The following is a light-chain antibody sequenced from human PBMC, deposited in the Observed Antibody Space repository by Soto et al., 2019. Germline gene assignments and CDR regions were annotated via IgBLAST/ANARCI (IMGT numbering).Light chain of an antibody. Sequence: QSVLTQPPSVSGSPGQSVAISCTGTSSDVGSYNRVSWYQQPPGTAPKLMIYDVSNRPSGVPDRFSGSKSGNTASLTISGLQADDEADYYCSSYTSSSTYVVGTGTKVTVL. J-gene: IGLJ1*01. V-gene: IGLV2-18*02. CDR2: DVS. CDR1: SSDVGSYNR. CDR3: SSYTSSSTYV.